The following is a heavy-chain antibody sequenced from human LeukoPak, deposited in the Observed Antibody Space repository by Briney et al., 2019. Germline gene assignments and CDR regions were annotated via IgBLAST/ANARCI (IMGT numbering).Heavy chain of an antibody. CDR3: AKDVGYYGSGSPFDY. V-gene: IGHV3-23*01. J-gene: IGHJ4*02. CDR1: GFTFSSYA. D-gene: IGHD3-10*01. Sequence: GGSLRLSCAASGFTFSSYAVSWVRQAPGKGLEWVSAISGSGGSTYYADSVKGRFTISRDNSKNTLYLQMNSLRAEDTAVYYCAKDVGYYGSGSPFDYWGQGTLVTVSS. CDR2: ISGSGGST.